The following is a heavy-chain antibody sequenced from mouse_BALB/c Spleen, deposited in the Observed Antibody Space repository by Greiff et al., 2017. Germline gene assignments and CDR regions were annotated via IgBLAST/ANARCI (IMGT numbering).Heavy chain of an antibody. D-gene: IGHD1-2*01. CDR2: INPSNGGT. CDR1: GYTFTSYY. J-gene: IGHJ1*01. Sequence: QVQLQQSGAELVKPGASVKLSCKASGYTFTSYYMYWVKQRPGQGLEWIGEINPSNGGTNFNEKFKSKATLTVDKSSSTAYMQLSSLTSEDSAVYYCTRYYYGYVGWYFDVWGAGTTVTVSS. V-gene: IGHV1S81*02. CDR3: TRYYYGYVGWYFDV.